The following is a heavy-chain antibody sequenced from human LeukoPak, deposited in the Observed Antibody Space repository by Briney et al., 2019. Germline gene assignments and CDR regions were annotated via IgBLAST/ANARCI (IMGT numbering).Heavy chain of an antibody. Sequence: SETLSLTCAVSGVSISSYYWSWLRQPPGKGLEWLGYNYYSGGTNYNPSLKSRLTISLDTSNNQFSLRLSSVTAADTAVYFCARDHYRKDTSITTSAFDIWGQGMMVTVSS. V-gene: IGHV4-59*12. CDR2: NYYSGGT. CDR1: GVSISSYY. CDR3: ARDHYRKDTSITTSAFDI. J-gene: IGHJ3*02. D-gene: IGHD1-20*01.